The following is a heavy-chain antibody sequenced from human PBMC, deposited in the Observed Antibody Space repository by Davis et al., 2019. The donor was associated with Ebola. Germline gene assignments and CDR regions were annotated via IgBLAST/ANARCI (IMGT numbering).Heavy chain of an antibody. CDR1: GFGFDDYG. CDR3: AKDWGSGYNFYGMDV. J-gene: IGHJ6*02. D-gene: IGHD7-27*01. Sequence: GGSLRLSCVASGFGFDDYGMHWVRHVPGKGLERVSGITCNRPNTGYADSVKGRFAISRDNAKNSLYLQKNSLRAEDTALYFCAKDWGSGYNFYGMDVWGQGTTVTVSS. CDR2: ITCNRPNT. V-gene: IGHV3-9*01.